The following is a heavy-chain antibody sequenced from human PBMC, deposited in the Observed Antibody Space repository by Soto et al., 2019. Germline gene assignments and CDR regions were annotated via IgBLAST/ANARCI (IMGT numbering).Heavy chain of an antibody. CDR3: ARGSTTEKVDS. CDR1: GDSITSNSYF. J-gene: IGHJ4*02. V-gene: IGHV4-39*01. CDR2: IYYSGTT. D-gene: IGHD4-17*01. Sequence: SETLSLTCTVSGDSITSNSYFWAWIRQPPGKGLEWIGSIYYSGTTYYNPSLKSRVTISVDRSKNQFSLKLSSVTAADTAVYYCARGSTTEKVDSWGQGTLVTVSS.